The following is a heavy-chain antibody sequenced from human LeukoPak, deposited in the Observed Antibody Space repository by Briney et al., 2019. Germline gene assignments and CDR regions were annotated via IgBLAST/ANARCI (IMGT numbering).Heavy chain of an antibody. V-gene: IGHV1-69*13. CDR1: GGTFSSYA. CDR3: ARDGPPSMVRGVMDV. CDR2: IIPIFGTA. D-gene: IGHD3-10*01. Sequence: SVKVSCKASGGTFSSYAISWVRQAPGQGLEWMGGIIPIFGTANYAQKFLGRVTITADESTSTAYMELSSLRSEDTAVYYCARDGPPSMVRGVMDVWGQGTTVTVSS. J-gene: IGHJ6*02.